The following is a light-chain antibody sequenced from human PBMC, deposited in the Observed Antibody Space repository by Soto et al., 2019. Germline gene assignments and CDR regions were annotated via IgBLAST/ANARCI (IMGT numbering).Light chain of an antibody. CDR1: QSVSNDY. CDR3: QQYGRSPLT. Sequence: EIGLTQSPGTLSLSPGEKATLSCRASQSVSNDYLAWYQQKPGQTPRSLIFGAFTMATGIPDRFSGSGSGTDFTLTISRLDPEDFAVYFCQQYGRSPLTFGPGTKVAIK. CDR2: GAF. J-gene: IGKJ3*01. V-gene: IGKV3-20*01.